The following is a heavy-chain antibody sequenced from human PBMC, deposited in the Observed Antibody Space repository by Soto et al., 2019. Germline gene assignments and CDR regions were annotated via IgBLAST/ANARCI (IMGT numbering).Heavy chain of an antibody. D-gene: IGHD5-12*01. Sequence: SVKVSCKASGGSFSSYAISWVRQAPGQGLEWMGGIIPIFGTANYAQKFQGRVTITADESTSTAYMELSSLRSEDTAVYYCARGAGRYSGYEVFDYWRQGNLVTVSS. CDR2: IIPIFGTA. CDR3: ARGAGRYSGYEVFDY. CDR1: GGSFSSYA. V-gene: IGHV1-69*13. J-gene: IGHJ4*02.